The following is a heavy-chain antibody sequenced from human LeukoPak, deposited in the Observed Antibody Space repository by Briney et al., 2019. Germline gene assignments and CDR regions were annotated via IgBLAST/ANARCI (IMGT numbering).Heavy chain of an antibody. D-gene: IGHD3-22*01. Sequence: GGSLRLSCAASGFSFDDYGLTWVRQAPGKGLEWVSGINWNGDSTDYADSVKGRFTNSRDNAKNSLYLQMNSLRAEDTALYYCARDLRVVITGSFDSWGQGTLVTVSS. CDR1: GFSFDDYG. CDR3: ARDLRVVITGSFDS. J-gene: IGHJ4*02. CDR2: INWNGDST. V-gene: IGHV3-20*04.